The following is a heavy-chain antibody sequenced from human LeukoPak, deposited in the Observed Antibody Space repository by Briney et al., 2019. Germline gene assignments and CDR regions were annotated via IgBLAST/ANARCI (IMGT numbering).Heavy chain of an antibody. CDR3: AKVTWKEYYFDY. V-gene: IGHV1-18*01. D-gene: IGHD1-1*01. CDR1: GYTFTSYG. J-gene: IGHJ4*02. CDR2: ISAYNGNT. Sequence: ASVKVSCKASGYTFTSYGISWVRQAPGQGLEWMGWISAYNGNTDYAQKLQGRVTMTTDTSTSTAYMELRSLRSDDTAVYYCAKVTWKEYYFDYWGQGTLVTVSS.